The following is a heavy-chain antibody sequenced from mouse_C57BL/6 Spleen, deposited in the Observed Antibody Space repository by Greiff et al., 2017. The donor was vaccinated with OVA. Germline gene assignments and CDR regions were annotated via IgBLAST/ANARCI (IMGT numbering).Heavy chain of an antibody. V-gene: IGHV1-26*01. J-gene: IGHJ1*03. CDR1: GYTFTDYY. CDR3: ARDDGYYWYFDV. D-gene: IGHD2-3*01. CDR2: INPNNGGT. Sequence: EVKLQQSGPELVKPGASVKISCKASGYTFTDYYLNWVKQSHGKSLEWIGDINPNNGGTSYTQKFKGKATLTVDKSSSTAYMELRSRTSDDSAVYYCARDDGYYWYFDVWGTGTTVTVSS.